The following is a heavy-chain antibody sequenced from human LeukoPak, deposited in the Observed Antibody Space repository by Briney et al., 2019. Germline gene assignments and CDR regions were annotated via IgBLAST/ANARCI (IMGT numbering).Heavy chain of an antibody. J-gene: IGHJ6*02. CDR1: GFTFSSYA. D-gene: IGHD3-10*01. CDR3: ARDRNYYGSVYGMDV. V-gene: IGHV3-30-3*01. CDR2: ISYDGSNK. Sequence: GGSLRLSCAASGFTFSSYAMHWVRQAPGKGLEWVAVISYDGSNKYYADSVKGRFTISRDNSKNTLYLQMNSLRAEDTAVYYCARDRNYYGSVYGMDVWGQGTTVTVSS.